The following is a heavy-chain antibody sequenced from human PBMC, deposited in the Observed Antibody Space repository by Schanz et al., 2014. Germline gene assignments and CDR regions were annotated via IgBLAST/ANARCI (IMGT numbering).Heavy chain of an antibody. CDR2: IASGGSHT. D-gene: IGHD5-18*01. Sequence: VQLVESGGGLVKPGGSLRLSCAASGITFSDYAMSWVRQAPGKGLEWVSTIASGGSHTFYADSVKGRFTISRDNSKNTLSLQMNSLRAEDTAVYYCAREEGYGYGPGAFDIWGQGTMVTVSS. CDR1: GITFSDYA. V-gene: IGHV3-23*04. CDR3: AREEGYGYGPGAFDI. J-gene: IGHJ3*02.